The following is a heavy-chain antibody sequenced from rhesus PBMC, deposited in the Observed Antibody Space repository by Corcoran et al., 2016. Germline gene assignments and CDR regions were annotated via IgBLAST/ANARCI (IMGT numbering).Heavy chain of an antibody. CDR2: VYGNSAST. CDR1: GCSISGSYH. J-gene: IGHJ6*01. V-gene: IGHV4-143*01. CDR3: ARQGYTNHLGGLDS. D-gene: IGHD1-38*01. Sequence: QVQLQESGPGLVKPSETLSLTCPVSGCSISGSYHWNWIRPPPGTGLEGIGGVYGNSASTNYNPSLKSRVTISKDTSNNQFSLRLTSVTAADTAVYYCARQGYTNHLGGLDSWGQGVVVTVSS.